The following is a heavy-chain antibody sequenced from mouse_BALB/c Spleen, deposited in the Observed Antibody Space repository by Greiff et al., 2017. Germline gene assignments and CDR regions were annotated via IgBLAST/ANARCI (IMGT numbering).Heavy chain of an antibody. CDR1: GFTFSSYT. D-gene: IGHD4-1*01. CDR3: ARRTGTGYFDY. J-gene: IGHJ2*01. Sequence: EVQVVESGGGLVQPGGSLKLSCAASGFTFSSYTMSWVRQTPEKRLEWVAYISNGGGSTYYPDTVKGRFTISRDNAKNTLYLQMSSLKSEDTAMYYCARRTGTGYFDYWGQGTTLTVSS. CDR2: ISNGGGST. V-gene: IGHV5-12-2*01.